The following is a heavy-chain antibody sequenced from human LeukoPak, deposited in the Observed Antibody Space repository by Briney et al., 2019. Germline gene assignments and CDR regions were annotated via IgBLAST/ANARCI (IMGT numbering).Heavy chain of an antibody. J-gene: IGHJ4*02. V-gene: IGHV3-23*01. Sequence: GGSLRLSCAASGFTFSGYAMSWVRQAPGKGLEWVSAISGSGGSTYYADSVKGRFTISRDNSKNTLYLQMNSLRAEDTAVYYCAKVSLEWLLFDWGQGTLVTVSS. CDR2: ISGSGGST. D-gene: IGHD3-3*01. CDR3: AKVSLEWLLFD. CDR1: GFTFSGYA.